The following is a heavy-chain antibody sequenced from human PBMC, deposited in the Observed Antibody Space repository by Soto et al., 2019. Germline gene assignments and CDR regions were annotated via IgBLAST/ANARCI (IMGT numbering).Heavy chain of an antibody. CDR2: ISSSGSTI. J-gene: IGHJ4*02. V-gene: IGHV3-48*03. D-gene: IGHD6-6*01. CDR1: VFTFSSYE. Sequence: PGWSLRLSCASSVFTFSSYEMNWVRQAPGKGLEWVSYISSSGSTIYYADSVKGRFTISRDNAKNSLYLQMNSLRAEDTAVYYCARDALEYSSSPGHFDYWGQGTLVTVSS. CDR3: ARDALEYSSSPGHFDY.